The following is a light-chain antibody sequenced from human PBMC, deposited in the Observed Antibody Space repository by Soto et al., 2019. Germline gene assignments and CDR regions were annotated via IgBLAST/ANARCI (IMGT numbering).Light chain of an antibody. CDR1: QSISSY. Sequence: DIQMTQSPTSLPASVGDRFTITCRASQSISSYLNWYQQKPGKAPNLLIYDATNLQSGVPSRFSGSGSGTDFTLTISSLQPEDFATYYCQQSYSTLRTFGQGTKVDIK. CDR2: DAT. J-gene: IGKJ1*01. V-gene: IGKV1-39*01. CDR3: QQSYSTLRT.